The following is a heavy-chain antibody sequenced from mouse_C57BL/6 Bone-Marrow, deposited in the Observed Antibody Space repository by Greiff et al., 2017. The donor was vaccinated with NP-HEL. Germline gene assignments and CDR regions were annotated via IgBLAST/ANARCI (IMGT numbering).Heavy chain of an antibody. Sequence: EVQLQQSGAELVRPGASVKLSCTASGFNIKDDYMHWVKQRPEQGLEWIGWIDPENGDTEYASKFQGKATITADTSSNTAYLQLSSLTSEDTAVYYCTTDYGSHMDYWGQGTSVTVSS. D-gene: IGHD1-1*01. CDR1: GFNIKDDY. CDR3: TTDYGSHMDY. V-gene: IGHV14-4*01. J-gene: IGHJ4*01. CDR2: IDPENGDT.